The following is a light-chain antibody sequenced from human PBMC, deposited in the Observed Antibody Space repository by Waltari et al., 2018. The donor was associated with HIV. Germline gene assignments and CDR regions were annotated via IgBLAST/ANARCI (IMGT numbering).Light chain of an antibody. V-gene: IGLV9-49*01. CDR2: VGTGGIVG. CDR3: GADHGSGSNWV. J-gene: IGLJ2*01. CDR1: SGYSNYK. Sequence: QPVLTQPPSASASLGASVTLTCTLSSGYSNYKVDWSQQRPGKGPRFVMRVGTGGIVGSKGDGIPDRFSVLGSGLNRYLTINNIQEEDESDYYCGADHGSGSNWVFGGGTKLTVL.